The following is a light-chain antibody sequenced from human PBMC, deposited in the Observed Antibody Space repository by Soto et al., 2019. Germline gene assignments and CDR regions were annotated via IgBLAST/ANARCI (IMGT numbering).Light chain of an antibody. V-gene: IGKV3-11*01. Sequence: VLTQSPSPLSLSPGERATLSCRASQSVGTFFAWYQQKPGQAPRLLIYDASNRATGVPARFSGSGSGTDFTLTISSLEPEDFAVYYCQQRYRWPPITFGQGTRLEIK. J-gene: IGKJ5*01. CDR2: DAS. CDR3: QQRYRWPPIT. CDR1: QSVGTF.